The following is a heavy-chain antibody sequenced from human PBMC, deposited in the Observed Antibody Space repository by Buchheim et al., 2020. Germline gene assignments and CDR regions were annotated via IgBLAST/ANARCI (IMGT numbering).Heavy chain of an antibody. CDR3: ARNNYYDSSGYYIDC. J-gene: IGHJ4*02. Sequence: QVQLQESGPGLVKPSETLSLTCTVSGGSVSSGSYYWSWIQQPPGKGLEWIGYIYYSGSTNYNPSLKSRVTISVDTSKNQFSLKLSSVTAADTAVYYCARNNYYDSSGYYIDCWGQGTL. D-gene: IGHD3-22*01. CDR2: IYYSGST. CDR1: GGSVSSGSYY. V-gene: IGHV4-61*01.